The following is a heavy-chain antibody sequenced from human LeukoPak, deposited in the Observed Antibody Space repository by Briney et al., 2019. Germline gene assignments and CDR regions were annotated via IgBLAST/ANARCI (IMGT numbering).Heavy chain of an antibody. CDR1: GGSVTSYY. D-gene: IGHD2-2*01. V-gene: IGHV4-4*07. J-gene: IGHJ6*03. CDR3: ARARCSSTSCRRDYYYMDV. Sequence: PSETLSLTCTVSGGSVTSYYWNWIRQPAGKGLEWVGRIYNTGSTNYNPSLKSRVTISVDTSKNQFSLKLSSVTAADTAVYYCARARCSSTSCRRDYYYMDVWGKGTTVTVSS. CDR2: IYNTGST.